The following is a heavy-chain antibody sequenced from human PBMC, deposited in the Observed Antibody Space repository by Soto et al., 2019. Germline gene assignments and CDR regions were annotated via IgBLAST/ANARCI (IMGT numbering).Heavy chain of an antibody. J-gene: IGHJ4*02. CDR2: VPYSGET. D-gene: IGHD4-17*01. V-gene: IGHV4-30-4*01. CDR1: GGSVSSAEDY. CDR3: ARARSGDYVQD. Sequence: QVQLQESGPGLVKPSETLSLTCTVLGGSVSSAEDYWSWIRQPPGKGLEWIGSVPYSGETYYNPSHKCRIALLVDTSRNHFSLRVRSVLAVDTTVYYCARARSGDYVQDWGQGILVIVSS.